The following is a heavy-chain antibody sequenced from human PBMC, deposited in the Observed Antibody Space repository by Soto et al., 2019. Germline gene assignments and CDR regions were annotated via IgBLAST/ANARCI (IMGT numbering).Heavy chain of an antibody. CDR1: GGTFSSYT. CDR2: IIPILGIA. CDR3: ATNLSPYCTNGVCYLGYFHY. V-gene: IGHV1-69*02. Sequence: SVKVSCKASGGTFSSYTISWVRQAPGQGLEWMGRIIPILGIANYAQKFQGRVTITADKSTSTAHMELSSLRSEDTAVYYCATNLSPYCTNGVCYLGYFHYWGQGTLVTVSS. D-gene: IGHD2-8*01. J-gene: IGHJ4*02.